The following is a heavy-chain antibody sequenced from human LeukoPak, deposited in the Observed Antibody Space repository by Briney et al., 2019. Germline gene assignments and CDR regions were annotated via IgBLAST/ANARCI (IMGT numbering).Heavy chain of an antibody. CDR3: AKDRGSGWGFDP. D-gene: IGHD6-19*01. Sequence: QPGRSLRLSCAASGFTFSSYGMHWVRQAPGKGLEWVAVISYDGSNKYYADSVKGRFTISRDNSKNTLYLQMNSLRAEDTAVYYCAKDRGSGWGFDPWGQGNLVTVSS. CDR2: ISYDGSNK. J-gene: IGHJ5*02. CDR1: GFTFSSYG. V-gene: IGHV3-30*18.